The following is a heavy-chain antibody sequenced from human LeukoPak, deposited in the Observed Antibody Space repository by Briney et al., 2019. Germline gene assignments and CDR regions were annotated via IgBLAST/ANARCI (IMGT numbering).Heavy chain of an antibody. J-gene: IGHJ4*02. Sequence: GGSLRLSCAASGFTLSSYAMSWVRQAPGKGLEWVGFIRSKAYGGTTEYAASVKGRFTISRDDSKSIAYLQMNSLKTEDTAVYYCVRDGVVPAALWNYWGQGTLVTVSS. CDR2: IRSKAYGGTT. V-gene: IGHV3-49*04. CDR3: VRDGVVPAALWNY. D-gene: IGHD2-2*01. CDR1: GFTLSSYA.